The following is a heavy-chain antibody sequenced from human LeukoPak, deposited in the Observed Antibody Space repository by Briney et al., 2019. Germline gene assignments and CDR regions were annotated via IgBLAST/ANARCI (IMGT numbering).Heavy chain of an antibody. D-gene: IGHD3-3*01. V-gene: IGHV3-66*01. CDR2: IYSGGST. CDR3: ARDLLEWYFDY. CDR1: GLTVSSTY. J-gene: IGHJ4*02. Sequence: GGSLRLSCAASGLTVSSTYMSWVRQTPGKGLEWVSVIYSGGSTYYADSVKGRFTISRDNSKNTLYLQMNSLRAEDTAVYYCARDLLEWYFDYWGQGTLVTVSS.